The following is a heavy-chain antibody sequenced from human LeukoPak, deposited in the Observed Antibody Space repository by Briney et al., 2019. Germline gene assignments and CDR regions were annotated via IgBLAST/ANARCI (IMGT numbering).Heavy chain of an antibody. CDR2: IYPGDSDT. V-gene: IGHV5-51*01. Sequence: HGESLKISCEGSGYNFDTYWIGWVRQMPGKGLEWMGIIYPGDSDTRYSPSFQGQVTISADKSISTAYLQWSSLKASDTAMYYCARRDYYYYYMDVWGKGTTVTVSS. CDR1: GYNFDTYW. CDR3: ARRDYYYYYMDV. J-gene: IGHJ6*03.